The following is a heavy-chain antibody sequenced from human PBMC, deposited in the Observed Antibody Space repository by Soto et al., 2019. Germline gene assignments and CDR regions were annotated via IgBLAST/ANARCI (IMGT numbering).Heavy chain of an antibody. D-gene: IGHD6-13*01. CDR3: ARKYGYSSSWYDY. V-gene: IGHV4-34*01. CDR1: GGSFSGYY. CDR2: INHSGST. Sequence: SETLSLTCAVYGGSFSGYYWSWIRQPPGKGLEWIGEINHSGSTNYNPSLKSRVTISVDTSKNQFSLKLSSVTAADTAVYYCARKYGYSSSWYDYWGQGTQVTVSS. J-gene: IGHJ4*02.